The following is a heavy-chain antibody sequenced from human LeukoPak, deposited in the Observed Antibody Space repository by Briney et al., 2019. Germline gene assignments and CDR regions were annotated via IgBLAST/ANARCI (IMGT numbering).Heavy chain of an antibody. J-gene: IGHJ6*03. Sequence: SETLSLTCTVTGGSISSYYWSWIRQPPGKGLEWIGYIYYSGSTNYNPSLKSRVTISVDTSKNQFSLNLSSVTAADTAVYYCARTHYYYYMDVWGKGTTVTVSS. V-gene: IGHV4-59*01. CDR3: ARTHYYYYMDV. CDR1: GGSISSYY. CDR2: IYYSGST.